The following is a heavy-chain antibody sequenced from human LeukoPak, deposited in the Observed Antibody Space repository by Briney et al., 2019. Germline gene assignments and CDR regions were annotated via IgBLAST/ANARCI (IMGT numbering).Heavy chain of an antibody. CDR3: ARGIYSGYDRSFDY. CDR1: GFTFSSYG. CDR2: ISYDGSNK. Sequence: GGSLRLSCAASGFTFSSYGMHWVRQAPGKGLEWVAVISYDGSNKYYADSVKGRFTISRDNSKNTLYLQMNSLRAEDTAVYYCARGIYSGYDRSFDYWGQGTLVTVSS. D-gene: IGHD5-12*01. J-gene: IGHJ4*02. V-gene: IGHV3-30*03.